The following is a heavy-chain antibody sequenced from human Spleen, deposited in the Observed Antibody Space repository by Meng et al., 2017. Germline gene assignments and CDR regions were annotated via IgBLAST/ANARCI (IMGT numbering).Heavy chain of an antibody. Sequence: QVQLQQWGARLLTPSEPLSLTCGVSGGSFCDYYWSWIRQPPGKGLEWIGEINHSGSTNYNPSLESRATISVDTSQNNLSLKLSSVTAADSAVYYCARGPTTMAHDFDYWGQGTLVTVSS. V-gene: IGHV4-34*01. CDR1: GGSFCDYY. D-gene: IGHD4-11*01. CDR3: ARGPTTMAHDFDY. J-gene: IGHJ4*02. CDR2: INHSGST.